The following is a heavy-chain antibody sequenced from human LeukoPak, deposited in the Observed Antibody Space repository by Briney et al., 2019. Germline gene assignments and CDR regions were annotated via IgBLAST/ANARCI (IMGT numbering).Heavy chain of an antibody. D-gene: IGHD2/OR15-2a*01. V-gene: IGHV3-9*01. CDR3: AKGDEYTPRPPFDY. CDR2: ISWNSGTI. J-gene: IGHJ4*02. Sequence: PGGSLRLSCAASGFTFDDYAMHWVRQAPGKGLEWVSGISWNSGTIGYADSVKGRFTISRDNAKNSLYLQMNSLRAEDTALYYCAKGDEYTPRPPFDYWGQGTLVTVSS. CDR1: GFTFDDYA.